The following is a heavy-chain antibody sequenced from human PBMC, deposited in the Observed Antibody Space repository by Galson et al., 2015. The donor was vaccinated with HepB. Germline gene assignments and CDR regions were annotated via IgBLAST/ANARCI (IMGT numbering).Heavy chain of an antibody. J-gene: IGHJ6*02. Sequence: CAISGDSVSSNHAVWNWIRQSPSRGLEWLGRTYYRSKWIIDYATSVKSRITISPDTSRNQFSLHLSSVTPEDTAVYYCANGSDVWGQGTAVIVSS. V-gene: IGHV6-1*01. CDR3: ANGSDV. CDR2: TYYRSKWII. CDR1: GDSVSSNHAV.